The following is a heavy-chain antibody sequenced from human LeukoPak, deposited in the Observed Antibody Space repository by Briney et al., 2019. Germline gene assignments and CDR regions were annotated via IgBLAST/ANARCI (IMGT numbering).Heavy chain of an antibody. Sequence: PSETLSLTCTVSGYSISSGYHWGWIRQPPGKGLEWIGSIYHSGSTYYNPSLKSRVTISVDTSKNQFSLKLSSVTAADTAVYYCARAPSSGSSPFDYWGQGTLVTVSS. CDR3: ARAPSSGSSPFDY. J-gene: IGHJ4*02. D-gene: IGHD3-10*01. CDR2: IYHSGST. V-gene: IGHV4-38-2*02. CDR1: GYSISSGYH.